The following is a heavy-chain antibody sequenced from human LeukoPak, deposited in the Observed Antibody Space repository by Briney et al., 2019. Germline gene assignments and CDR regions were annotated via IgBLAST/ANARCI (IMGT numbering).Heavy chain of an antibody. D-gene: IGHD5-12*01. Sequence: PSETLSLTCTVSGGSISSSSYYWGWIRQPPGKGLEWIGSIYYSGSTYYNPSLKSRVTISVDTSKNQFSLKLSSVTAADTAVYYCARVPSGYDSDYWGQGTLVTVSS. CDR3: ARVPSGYDSDY. V-gene: IGHV4-39*07. CDR1: GGSISSSSYY. CDR2: IYYSGST. J-gene: IGHJ4*02.